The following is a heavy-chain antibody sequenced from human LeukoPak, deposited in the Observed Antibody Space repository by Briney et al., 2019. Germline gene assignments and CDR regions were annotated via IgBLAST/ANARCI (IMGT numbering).Heavy chain of an antibody. J-gene: IGHJ6*03. CDR3: ATMREGLERERHYYYYMDV. CDR1: GGSISSYY. V-gene: IGHV4-59*01. CDR2: IYYSGST. Sequence: SETLSLTCTVSGGSISSYYWSWIRQPPGKGLEWIGYIYYSGSTNYNPSLKSRVTISVDTSKNQFSLKLSSVTAADTAVYYCATMREGLERERHYYYYMDVWGKGTTVTVSS. D-gene: IGHD1-1*01.